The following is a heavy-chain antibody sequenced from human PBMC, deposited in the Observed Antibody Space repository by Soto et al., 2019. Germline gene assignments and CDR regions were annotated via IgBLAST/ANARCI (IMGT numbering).Heavy chain of an antibody. Sequence: SETLSLTCTVSGGSVSSGSYYWSWIRQPPGKGLEWIGYIYYSGSTNYNPSLKSRVTISVDTSKNQFSLKLSSVTAADTAVYYCARGRLAYYDSRGFYFDYWGQGTLVTVSS. V-gene: IGHV4-61*01. CDR2: IYYSGST. J-gene: IGHJ4*02. CDR3: ARGRLAYYDSRGFYFDY. CDR1: GGSVSSGSYY. D-gene: IGHD3-22*01.